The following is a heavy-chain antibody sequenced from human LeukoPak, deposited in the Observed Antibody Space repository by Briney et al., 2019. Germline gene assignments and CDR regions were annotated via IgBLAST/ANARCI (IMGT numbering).Heavy chain of an antibody. CDR2: IYPGDSDT. D-gene: IGHD6-19*01. CDR1: GYSFTSYW. Sequence: HGESLKISCKGSGYSFTSYWIGWVRQMPGKGLEWMGIIYPGDSDTRYSPSFQGQVTISADKSISTAYLQWSSLKASDTAMYYCARRNFMYSSGWCPSDSNYNWFDPWGQGTLVTVSS. CDR3: ARRNFMYSSGWCPSDSNYNWFDP. J-gene: IGHJ5*02. V-gene: IGHV5-51*01.